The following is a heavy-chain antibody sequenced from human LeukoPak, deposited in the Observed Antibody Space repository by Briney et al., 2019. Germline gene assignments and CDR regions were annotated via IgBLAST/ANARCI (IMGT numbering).Heavy chain of an antibody. Sequence: GGSLRLACAASGFTFSSYWMSWVRQAPGKGLEWVANINQDGSGKYYVDSVKGRFTISRDNPKNPLYLQMNSMKAEDTAVYYCARPRYGSGSYYNGNAFNIWSQGTMVTVSS. D-gene: IGHD3-10*01. V-gene: IGHV3-7*01. CDR2: INQDGSGK. J-gene: IGHJ3*02. CDR3: ARPRYGSGSYYNGNAFNI. CDR1: GFTFSSYW.